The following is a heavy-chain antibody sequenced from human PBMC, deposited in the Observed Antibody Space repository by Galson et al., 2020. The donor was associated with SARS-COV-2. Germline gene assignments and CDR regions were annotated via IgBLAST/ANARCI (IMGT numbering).Heavy chain of an antibody. CDR2: TTPYNGNT. V-gene: IGHV1-18*04. D-gene: IGHD2-15*01. CDR3: ARHRVGTVVTTHYDNYYDVDV. CDR1: GYTFTSYD. Sequence: ASVTVSCTASGYTFTSYDNNWVRQAHGPGHEWMGWTTPYNGNTKYAQTFPGKVTMTTDTSTSTDYMELRSMSSDDTAVYYCARHRVGTVVTTHYDNYYDVDVWGRGTTFTVAS. J-gene: IGHJ6*02.